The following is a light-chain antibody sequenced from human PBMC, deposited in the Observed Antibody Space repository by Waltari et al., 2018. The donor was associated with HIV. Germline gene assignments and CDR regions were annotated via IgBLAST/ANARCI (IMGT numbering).Light chain of an antibody. CDR3: QAYESSLVV. Sequence: QSVLTQPPSVSGAPGQRVIISCTGSSSNIGAGYDVHWYQQLPGTAPKLLTYGKSNRPSGVPDRVSGSKSGTSASLAITGLQAEDEADYYCQAYESSLVVFGGGTKLTVL. V-gene: IGLV1-40*01. CDR1: SSNIGAGYD. CDR2: GKS. J-gene: IGLJ2*01.